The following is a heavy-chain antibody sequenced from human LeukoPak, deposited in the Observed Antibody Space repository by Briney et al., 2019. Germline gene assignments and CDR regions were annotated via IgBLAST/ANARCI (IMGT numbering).Heavy chain of an antibody. CDR3: ARVDQLPLWDAFDI. D-gene: IGHD2-2*01. J-gene: IGHJ3*02. Sequence: ASVKVSCKASGYIFPSYGITWVRQAPGQGLEWMGWINPNSGGTNYAQKFQGRVTMTRDTSISTAYMELSRLRSDDTAVYYCARVDQLPLWDAFDIWGQGTMVTVSS. CDR2: INPNSGGT. CDR1: GYIFPSYG. V-gene: IGHV1-2*02.